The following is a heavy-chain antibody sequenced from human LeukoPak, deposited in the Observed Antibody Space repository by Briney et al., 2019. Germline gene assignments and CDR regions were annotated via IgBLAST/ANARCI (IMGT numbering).Heavy chain of an antibody. CDR3: ARDLSSSSYNWFDP. CDR2: IYYSGST. CDR1: GGSISSYY. Sequence: SETLSLTCTVPGGSISSYYWSWIRQPPAKGLEWIGYIYYSGSTNYNPSLKSRVTISVDTSKNQFSLKLSSVTAADTAVYYCARDLSSSSYNWFDPWGQGTLVTVSS. J-gene: IGHJ5*02. D-gene: IGHD6-6*01. V-gene: IGHV4-59*01.